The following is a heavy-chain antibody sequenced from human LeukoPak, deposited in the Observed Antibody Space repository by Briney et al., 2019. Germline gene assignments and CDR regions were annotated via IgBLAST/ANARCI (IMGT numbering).Heavy chain of an antibody. CDR2: IYHSGST. CDR3: ARAEAAAGTHLDY. Sequence: SETLSLTCAVYGGSFSGYYWSWIRQPPGKGLEWIGEIYHSGSTNYNPSLKSRVTISVDKSKNQFSLKLSSVTAADTAVYYCARAEAAAGTHLDYWGQGTLVTVSS. V-gene: IGHV4-34*01. CDR1: GGSFSGYY. J-gene: IGHJ4*02. D-gene: IGHD6-13*01.